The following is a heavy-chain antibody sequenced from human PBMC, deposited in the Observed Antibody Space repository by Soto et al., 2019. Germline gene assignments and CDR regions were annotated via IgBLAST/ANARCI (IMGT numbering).Heavy chain of an antibody. D-gene: IGHD2-15*01. CDR1: GFSFSSYA. CDR2: ISSSGGTT. CDR3: ARDRQPDGIWTFDF. V-gene: IGHV3-23*01. Sequence: PGGSLRLSCAASGFSFSSYAMTWVRQTPGKGLEWVSTISSSGGTTYYADSVTGRFTISRDNSQNMLFLQMNSLGVEDAAVYYCARDRQPDGIWTFDFWGRGAQVTVSS. J-gene: IGHJ4*02.